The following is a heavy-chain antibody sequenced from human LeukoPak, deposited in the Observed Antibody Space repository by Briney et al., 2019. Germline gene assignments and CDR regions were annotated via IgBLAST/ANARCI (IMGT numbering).Heavy chain of an antibody. Sequence: ASVKVSCKASGYTFTGYYIHWVRQAPGQGLEWMGWINPNSGGTDYAQQFQGRVTITRDTSIRTAYMELSRLRSDDTAVYYCARDPREGIVVVPGPEWGQGTLVTVSS. CDR1: GYTFTGYY. V-gene: IGHV1-2*02. D-gene: IGHD2-2*01. CDR2: INPNSGGT. J-gene: IGHJ4*02. CDR3: ARDPREGIVVVPGPE.